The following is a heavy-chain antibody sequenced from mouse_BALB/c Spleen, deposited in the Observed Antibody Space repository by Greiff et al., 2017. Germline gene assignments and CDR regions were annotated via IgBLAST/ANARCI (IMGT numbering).Heavy chain of an antibody. CDR2: ILPGSGST. CDR3: ARGGKWGYFDV. V-gene: IGHV1-9*01. CDR1: GYTFSSYW. J-gene: IGHJ1*01. Sequence: VQVVESGAELMKPGASVKISCKATGYTFSSYWIEWVKQRPGHGLEWIGEILPGSGSTNYNEKFKGKATFTADTSSNTAYMQLSSLTSEDSAVYYCARGGKWGYFDVWGAGTTVTVSS.